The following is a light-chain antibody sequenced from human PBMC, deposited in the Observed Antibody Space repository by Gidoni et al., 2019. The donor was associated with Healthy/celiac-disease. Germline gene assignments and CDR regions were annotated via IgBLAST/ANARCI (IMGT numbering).Light chain of an antibody. CDR1: QSISSY. CDR2: AAS. J-gene: IGKJ1*01. V-gene: IGKV1-39*01. Sequence: DIQMTQSPSSLSASVGDRVTITCRASQSISSYLNWYQQKPGKAPKLLIYAASSLQSGVPSRFSGSGSGTDFTLTISSLQPEDFETYYCQQSYSTPPWTFGQGTKVEN. CDR3: QQSYSTPPWT.